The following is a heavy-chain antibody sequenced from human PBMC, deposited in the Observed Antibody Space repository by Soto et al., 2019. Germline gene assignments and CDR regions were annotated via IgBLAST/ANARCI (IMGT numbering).Heavy chain of an antibody. V-gene: IGHV3-53*01. CDR2: IYSGGST. Sequence: EVQLVESGGGLIQPGGSLRLSCAASGFTVSSNYMSWVRQAPGKGLEWVSVIYSGGSTYYADSVKGRFTISRDNSKNTLYLQMNSLRAEDTAVYYCARDLREYYDILTGGYYYYGMDVWGQGTTVTVSS. J-gene: IGHJ6*02. D-gene: IGHD3-9*01. CDR3: ARDLREYYDILTGGYYYYGMDV. CDR1: GFTVSSNY.